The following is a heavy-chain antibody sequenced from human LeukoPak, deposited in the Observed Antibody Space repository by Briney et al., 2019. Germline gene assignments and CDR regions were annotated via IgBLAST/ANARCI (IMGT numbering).Heavy chain of an antibody. CDR1: AFTFNSYA. D-gene: IGHD3-10*01. Sequence: GGSLRLSCAASAFTFNSYAMNWVRQAPGRGPEWGSSISASGCEIRYADSVRGRFTISRDNFKNTLYLQMDSLRVEDTATYYCSKDLVPGSIGYFDCWGQGTPVTVSS. J-gene: IGHJ4*02. V-gene: IGHV3-23*01. CDR2: ISASGCEI. CDR3: SKDLVPGSIGYFDC.